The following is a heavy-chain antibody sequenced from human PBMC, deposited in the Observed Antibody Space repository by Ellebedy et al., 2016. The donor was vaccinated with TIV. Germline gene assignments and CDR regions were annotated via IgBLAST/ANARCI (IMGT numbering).Heavy chain of an antibody. D-gene: IGHD1-14*01. J-gene: IGHJ4*02. CDR2: FGISGDST. CDR3: ARGKSGTYIHHAFDY. V-gene: IGHV3-23*01. CDR1: GFTFSNYD. Sequence: PGGSLRLSCAASGFTFSNYDMSWVRQAPGKGLEWVSGFGISGDSTYYVDSVKGRFTISRDNSKNTLYLQMNSLRAEDTAMYYCARGKSGTYIHHAFDYWGQGTLVTVSS.